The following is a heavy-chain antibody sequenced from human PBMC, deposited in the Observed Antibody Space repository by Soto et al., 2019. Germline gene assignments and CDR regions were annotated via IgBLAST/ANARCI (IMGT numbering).Heavy chain of an antibody. J-gene: IGHJ4*02. CDR1: GFSLSTYG. CDR3: AKWNGYGYH. V-gene: IGHV3-23*01. Sequence: EVQLLESGGGLVQPGGSLRLSCAASGFSLSTYGVTWVRQAPGKGLEWVSGVIGGSGTTHYADSVKGRFTITTDNSENTAYLQMNSLRVEDTAVYYCAKWNGYGYHGGQGTLVTVS. D-gene: IGHD5-12*01. CDR2: VIGGSGTT.